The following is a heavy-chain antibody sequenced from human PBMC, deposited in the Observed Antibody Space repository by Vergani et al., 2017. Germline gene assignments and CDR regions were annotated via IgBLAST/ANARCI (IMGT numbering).Heavy chain of an antibody. CDR1: GFDFSSYI. Sequence: QLVESGGGWVQPGGSLRLSCVVSGFDFSSYIMNWVRQAPGKGLEWVSFVSTGTKSQSYAESVKGRFTISRDNSKNTVYLQMNSLKAEDRATYYCAREERSNTSPFVGDWGQGTLVTVSS. J-gene: IGHJ4*02. D-gene: IGHD2/OR15-2a*01. CDR2: VSTGTKSQ. V-gene: IGHV3-48*01. CDR3: AREERSNTSPFVGD.